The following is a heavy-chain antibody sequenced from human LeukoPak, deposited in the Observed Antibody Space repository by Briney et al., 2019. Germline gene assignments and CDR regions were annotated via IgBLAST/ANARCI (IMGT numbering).Heavy chain of an antibody. V-gene: IGHV1-2*02. CDR3: ARPHYDFWSGYEFLDY. CDR1: GYTFTGYY. Sequence: EASVKVSCKASGYTFTGYYMHWVRQAPGQGLEWMGWINPNSGGTNYAQKFQGRVTMTRDTSISTAYMELSRLRSDDTAVYYCARPHYDFWSGYEFLDYWGQGTLVTVSS. J-gene: IGHJ4*02. CDR2: INPNSGGT. D-gene: IGHD3-3*01.